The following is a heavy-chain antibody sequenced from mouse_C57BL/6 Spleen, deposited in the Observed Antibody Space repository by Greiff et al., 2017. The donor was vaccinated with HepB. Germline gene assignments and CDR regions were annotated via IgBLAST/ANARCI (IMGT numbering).Heavy chain of an antibody. J-gene: IGHJ2*01. CDR2: IDPETGGT. CDR1: GYTFTDYE. V-gene: IGHV1-15*01. Sequence: QVQLQQSGAELVRPGASVTLSCKASGYTFTDYEMHWVKQTPVHGLEWIGAIDPETGGTAYNQKFKGKAILTADKSSSTAYMELRSLTSEDSAVYYCTREGLLLLDYWGQGTTLTVSS. CDR3: TREGLLLLDY. D-gene: IGHD1-1*01.